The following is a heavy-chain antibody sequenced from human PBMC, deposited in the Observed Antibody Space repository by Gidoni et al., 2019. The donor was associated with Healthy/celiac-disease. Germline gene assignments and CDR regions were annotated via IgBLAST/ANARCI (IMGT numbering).Heavy chain of an antibody. CDR2: ISSSSSTI. D-gene: IGHD3-10*01. Sequence: EVQLVESGGGLVQPGGSLRLSCAASGFTFSSYSMNWVRQAPGKGLEWVSYISSSSSTIYYADSVKGRFTISRDNAKNSLYLQMNSLRAEDTAVYYCARDLLWFEYRLGGMDVWGQGTTVTVSS. J-gene: IGHJ6*02. CDR1: GFTFSSYS. CDR3: ARDLLWFEYRLGGMDV. V-gene: IGHV3-48*01.